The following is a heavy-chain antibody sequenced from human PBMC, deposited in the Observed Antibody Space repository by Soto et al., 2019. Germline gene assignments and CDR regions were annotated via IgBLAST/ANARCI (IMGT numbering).Heavy chain of an antibody. D-gene: IGHD1-7*01. CDR1: GGSSGGYY. CDR2: VNPSGST. J-gene: IGHJ4*02. V-gene: IGHV4-34*01. CDR3: ARLGTTNDYYFDY. Sequence: SETLSLTCDVYGGSSGGYYWSWIRQPPGKGLEWIGEVNPSGSTNFNPSLKTRVTISMDASENHLALKLSSVTAADTAVYYCARLGTTNDYYFDYWGQGTLVTVSS.